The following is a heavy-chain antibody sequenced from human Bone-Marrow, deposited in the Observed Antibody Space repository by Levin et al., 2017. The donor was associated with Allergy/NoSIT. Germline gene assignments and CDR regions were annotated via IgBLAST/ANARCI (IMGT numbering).Heavy chain of an antibody. V-gene: IGHV3-21*06. CDR2: LSSTSSYI. CDR3: TGDQGSCGGCSWYRGYAFDT. Sequence: GGSLRLSCEASGFTFSTYAMNWVRQAPGKGLEWVSSLSSTSSYIYYADSVKGRFTISSDNAQNSVFLHMNSLRAEDTAVYYCTGDQGSCGGCSWYRGYAFDTWGRGTMVNISA. CDR1: GFTFSTYA. J-gene: IGHJ3*02. D-gene: IGHD2-15*01.